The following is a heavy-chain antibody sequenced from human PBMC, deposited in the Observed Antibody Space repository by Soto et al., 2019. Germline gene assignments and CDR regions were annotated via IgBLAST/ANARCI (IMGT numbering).Heavy chain of an antibody. CDR1: GFTFSSYA. CDR3: ASLGNYLFDY. J-gene: IGHJ4*02. CDR2: ISYDGSNK. V-gene: IGHV3-30-3*01. Sequence: AGGSLRLSCAASGFTFSSYAMHWVRQAPGKGLEWVAVISYDGSNKYYADSVKGRFTISGDNSKNTLYLQMNSLRAEDTAVYYCASLGNYLFDYWGQGTLVTVSS. D-gene: IGHD4-4*01.